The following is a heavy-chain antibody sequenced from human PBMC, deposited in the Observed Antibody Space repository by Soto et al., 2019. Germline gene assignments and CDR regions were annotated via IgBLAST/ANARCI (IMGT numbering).Heavy chain of an antibody. J-gene: IGHJ4*02. D-gene: IGHD6-19*01. Sequence: EVQLLESGGGLVQPGGSLRLSCAASGCTFSSYAMSWVRQAPGKGLEWVSAISGSGGSTCYADSVKGRFTISRDNSKNTLYLQMNSLRAEDTAVYYCAKYSSGWYHPFDYWGQGTLVTVSS. V-gene: IGHV3-23*01. CDR3: AKYSSGWYHPFDY. CDR1: GCTFSSYA. CDR2: ISGSGGST.